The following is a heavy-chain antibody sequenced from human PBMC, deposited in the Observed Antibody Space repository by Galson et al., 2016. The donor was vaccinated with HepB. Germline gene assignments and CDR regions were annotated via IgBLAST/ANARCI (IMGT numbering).Heavy chain of an antibody. J-gene: IGHJ5*02. D-gene: IGHD6-13*01. CDR3: ARDAYSSSFVYWFDP. CDR2: IWYDGSKR. Sequence: SLRLSCAASGITFSTYGMHWVRQAPGEGLEWVAVIWYDGSKRYYADSLKGRFTISRDNSKNTLSLQMNSLRAEDTAVYYCARDAYSSSFVYWFDPWGQGTLVTVSS. V-gene: IGHV3-33*01. CDR1: GITFSTYG.